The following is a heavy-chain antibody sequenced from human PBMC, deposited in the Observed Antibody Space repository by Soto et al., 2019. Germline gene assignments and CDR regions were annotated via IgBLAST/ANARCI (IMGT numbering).Heavy chain of an antibody. D-gene: IGHD1-26*01. CDR2: ISGSGGST. J-gene: IGHJ4*02. CDR1: GFTFSSYA. V-gene: IGHV3-23*01. Sequence: GGSLRLSCAASGFTFSSYAMSWVRQAPGRGLEWVSAISGSGGSTYYADSVKGRFTISRDNSKNTLYLQMNGLRAEDTAVYYCAKDRSGSYSYFDYWGQGTLVTVSS. CDR3: AKDRSGSYSYFDY.